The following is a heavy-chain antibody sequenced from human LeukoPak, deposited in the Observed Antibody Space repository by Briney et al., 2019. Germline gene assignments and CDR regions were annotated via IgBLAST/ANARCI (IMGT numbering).Heavy chain of an antibody. Sequence: GGSLRLSCAAYGFTFSSYAMHWVRQAPGKGLEYVSAISSNGGSTYYANSVKGRFTISRDNSKNTLYLQMGSLRAEDMAVYYFARGERFWDIVLYAIMDVWGKGTTVTVSS. D-gene: IGHD2-8*01. V-gene: IGHV3-64*01. J-gene: IGHJ6*04. CDR3: ARGERFWDIVLYAIMDV. CDR2: ISSNGGST. CDR1: GFTFSSYA.